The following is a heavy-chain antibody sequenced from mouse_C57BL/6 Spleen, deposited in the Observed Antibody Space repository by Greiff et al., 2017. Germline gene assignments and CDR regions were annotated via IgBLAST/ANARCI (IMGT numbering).Heavy chain of an antibody. CDR2: IYPGDGDT. J-gene: IGHJ1*03. Sequence: QVQLQQSGPELVKPGASVKISCKASGYAFSSSWMNWVKQRPGKGLEWIGRIYPGDGDTNYNGKFKGKATLTADKSSSTAYMQLSSLTSEDSAVYFCARSMVTTPLYWYFDVWGTGTTVTVSS. V-gene: IGHV1-82*01. CDR1: GYAFSSSW. CDR3: ARSMVTTPLYWYFDV. D-gene: IGHD2-2*01.